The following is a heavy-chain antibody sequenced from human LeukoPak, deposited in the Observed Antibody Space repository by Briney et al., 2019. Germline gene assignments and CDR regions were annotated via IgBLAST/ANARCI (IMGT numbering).Heavy chain of an antibody. CDR3: ARASIFGVVASRFDP. CDR1: GGSFRGFY. J-gene: IGHJ5*02. V-gene: IGHV4-34*01. Sequence: SETLSLTCAVSGGSFRGFYWTWIRQPPGKGLEWIGEINDIGRTNSSPSLKGRVTISVDSSKNQFSLKLNSVTAADTAVYYCARASIFGVVASRFDPWGQGTLVTVSS. D-gene: IGHD3-3*02. CDR2: INDIGRT.